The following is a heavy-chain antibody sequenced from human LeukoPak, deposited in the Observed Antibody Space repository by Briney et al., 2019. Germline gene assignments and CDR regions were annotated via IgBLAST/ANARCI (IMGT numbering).Heavy chain of an antibody. CDR2: ISSSSSYI. J-gene: IGHJ4*02. CDR3: VPDNTFDWLLFHKSYYFDY. Sequence: GGSLRLSCAASGFTFSSYSMNWVRQAPGKGLEWVSSISSSSSYIYYADSVKGRFTISRDNAENSLYLQMNSLRAEDTAVYYCVPDNTFDWLLFHKSYYFDYWGQGTLVTVSS. D-gene: IGHD3-9*01. CDR1: GFTFSSYS. V-gene: IGHV3-21*01.